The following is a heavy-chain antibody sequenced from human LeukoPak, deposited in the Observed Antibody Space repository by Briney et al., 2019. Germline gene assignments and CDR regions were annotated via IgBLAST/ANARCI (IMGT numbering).Heavy chain of an antibody. CDR1: GGSISSYY. CDR3: ARVSDGSGWYGVDY. CDR2: IYYSGST. V-gene: IGHV4-59*01. J-gene: IGHJ4*02. D-gene: IGHD6-19*01. Sequence: SETLSLTCTVSGGSISSYYWSWIRQPPGKGLEWIGYIYYSGSTNYNPSLKSRVTISVDTSKNQFSLKLSSVTAADTAVYYCARVSDGSGWYGVDYWGQGTLVTVSS.